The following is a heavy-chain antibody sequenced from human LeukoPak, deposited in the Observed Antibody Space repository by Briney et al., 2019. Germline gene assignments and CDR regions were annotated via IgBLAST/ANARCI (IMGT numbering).Heavy chain of an antibody. CDR3: ARDKGMATIPGAFDI. Sequence: SETLSLTCTVSGGSSSSSYWSWIRQPPGKGLEWIGYIYYSGSTNYNPSLKSRVTISVDTSKNQFSLKLSSVTAADTAVYYCARDKGMATIPGAFDIWGQGTMVTVSS. V-gene: IGHV4-59*01. D-gene: IGHD5-24*01. J-gene: IGHJ3*02. CDR1: GGSSSSSY. CDR2: IYYSGST.